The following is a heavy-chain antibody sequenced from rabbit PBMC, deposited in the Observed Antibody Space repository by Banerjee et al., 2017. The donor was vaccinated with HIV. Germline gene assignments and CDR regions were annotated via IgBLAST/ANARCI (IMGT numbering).Heavy chain of an antibody. CDR3: ARDLAGVIGWNFDL. V-gene: IGHV1S45*01. J-gene: IGHJ4*01. CDR1: GSDISSNA. Sequence: QQQLEESGGGLVKPGGTLTLTCKASGSDISSNAMCWVRQAPGKGLELIACIYSSNGDKWYASWVNGRFTISKPSSTTVTLQMTSLTAADTATYFCARDLAGVIGWNFDLWGQGTLVTVS. CDR2: IYSSNGDK. D-gene: IGHD4-1*01.